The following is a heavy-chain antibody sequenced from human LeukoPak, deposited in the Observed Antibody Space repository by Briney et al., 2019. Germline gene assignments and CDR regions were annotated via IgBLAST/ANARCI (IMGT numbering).Heavy chain of an antibody. CDR2: IFYSGST. J-gene: IGHJ6*03. CDR1: GGSISGYY. CDR3: AKYGMTTITKGGHYYYMDV. Sequence: SETLSLTCTVSGGSISGYYWSWIWQPPGKGLEWIGYIFYSGSTNYNPSLKSRVTISVDTSRNQFSLKLSSVTAADTAVYYCAKYGMTTITKGGHYYYMDVWGKGTTVTVSS. V-gene: IGHV4-59*01. D-gene: IGHD4-11*01.